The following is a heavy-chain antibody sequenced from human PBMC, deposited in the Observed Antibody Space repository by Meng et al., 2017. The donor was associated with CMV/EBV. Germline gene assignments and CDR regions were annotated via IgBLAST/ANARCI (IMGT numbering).Heavy chain of an antibody. V-gene: IGHV4-31*03. Sequence: SETLSLTCTVSGGSISSGGYYWSWIRQHPGKGLEWIGYIYYSGSTYYNPSLKSRVTISVDTSKNQFSLKLSSVTAADTAVYYCARAGYYDFWSGYFGWFDPWGQGTLVTVSS. J-gene: IGHJ5*02. D-gene: IGHD3-3*01. CDR1: GGSISSGGYY. CDR3: ARAGYYDFWSGYFGWFDP. CDR2: IYYSGST.